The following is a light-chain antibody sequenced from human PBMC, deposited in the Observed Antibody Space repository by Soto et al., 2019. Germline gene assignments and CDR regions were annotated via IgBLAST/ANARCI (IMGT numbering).Light chain of an antibody. J-gene: IGLJ2*01. V-gene: IGLV2-14*01. CDR1: SSDVGGYNY. CDR3: SSYTSSSTLAVI. CDR2: EVS. Sequence: QSALTQPASVSGSPGQSITISCTGTSSDVGGYNYVSWYQQHPGKAPKLIIYEVSDRPSGLSNRFSGSKSGNTASLTISGLQAEDEADYYCSSYTSSSTLAVIFGGGTKVTVL.